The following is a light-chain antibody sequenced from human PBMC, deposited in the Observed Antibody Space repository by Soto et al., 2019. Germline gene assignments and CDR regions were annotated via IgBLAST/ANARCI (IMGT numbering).Light chain of an antibody. J-gene: IGKJ4*01. V-gene: IGKV3-15*01. CDR2: GAS. Sequence: IVMTQSPATLSVSPGEGATLSCRASQSVSSKLAWYQQKPGQAPRLLIYGASTRATGIPARFSGSGSGTEFNLTISSLQSEDFEVYYCTPYNNRPLATSGGGNKVEIX. CDR3: TPYNNRPLAT. CDR1: QSVSSK.